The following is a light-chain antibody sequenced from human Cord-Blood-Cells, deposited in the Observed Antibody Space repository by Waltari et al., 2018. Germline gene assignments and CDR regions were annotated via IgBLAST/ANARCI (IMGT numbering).Light chain of an antibody. Sequence: QSALTQPASVSGSPGQSITISCTGTSSDVGGYNYVSWYQQHPGKAPKLMIYDVSNRPSGVSNRFSGSKSGNTASLTISGLQAYDEADYYCSSYTSISTLVFGGGTKLSVL. CDR3: SSYTSISTLV. CDR2: DVS. V-gene: IGLV2-14*01. CDR1: SSDVGGYNY. J-gene: IGLJ3*02.